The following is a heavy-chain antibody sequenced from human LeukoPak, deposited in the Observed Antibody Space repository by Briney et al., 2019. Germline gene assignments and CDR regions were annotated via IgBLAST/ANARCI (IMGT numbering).Heavy chain of an antibody. V-gene: IGHV4-34*01. J-gene: IGHJ4*02. Sequence: SETLSLTCAVYGGSFSGYYWSWIRQPPGKGLEWIGEINHSGSTNYNPSLKSRVTISVDTSKNQFSLKLSSVTAADTAVYYCARVGRSGWLRWGQGTLVTVSS. D-gene: IGHD6-19*01. CDR1: GGSFSGYY. CDR3: ARVGRSGWLR. CDR2: INHSGST.